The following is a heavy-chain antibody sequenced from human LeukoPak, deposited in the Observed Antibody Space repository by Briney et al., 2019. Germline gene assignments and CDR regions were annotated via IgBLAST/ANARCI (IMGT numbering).Heavy chain of an antibody. CDR3: ARDRNTDFWSGYYTNYCDY. CDR2: IKQDGSEK. J-gene: IGHJ4*02. V-gene: IGHV3-7*01. Sequence: GGSLRLSCAASGFTFSDSYMTWVRQAPGKGLEWVATIKQDGSEKYYVDSVKGRFTISRDNAKNSLYLQMNSLRAEDTAVYYCARDRNTDFWSGYYTNYCDYWGQGTLVTVSS. D-gene: IGHD3-3*01. CDR1: GFTFSDSY.